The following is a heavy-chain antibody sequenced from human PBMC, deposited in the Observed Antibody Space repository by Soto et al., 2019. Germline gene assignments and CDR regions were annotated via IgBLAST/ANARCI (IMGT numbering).Heavy chain of an antibody. CDR1: GGSISSSNYY. CDR2: IYYSGST. CDR3: ARRQSSPWFDP. D-gene: IGHD2-15*01. J-gene: IGHJ5*02. V-gene: IGHV4-39*01. Sequence: QLQLQESGPGLVKPSETLSLTCTVSGGSISSSNYYWGWIRQPPGKGLEWIGNIYYSGSTYTTPSLKSRVTIAIDTSKNLFSLKLSSVPAADTAVYYCARRQSSPWFDPCGQGTLVTVSS.